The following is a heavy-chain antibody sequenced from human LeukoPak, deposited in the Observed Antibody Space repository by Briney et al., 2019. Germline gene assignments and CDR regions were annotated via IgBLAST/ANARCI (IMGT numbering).Heavy chain of an antibody. CDR2: ITSDSTII. CDR3: ARGLVGDSDF. V-gene: IGHV3-48*04. D-gene: IGHD1-26*01. CDR1: GLTFSSYN. J-gene: IGHJ4*02. Sequence: PGGSLRLSCAASGLTFSSYNINWVRQAPGKGLEWVSFITSDSTIIYYADSVKGRFTISRDNAKNTLYLQVNSLRAEDTAVYYCARGLVGDSDFWGQGTLVTVSS.